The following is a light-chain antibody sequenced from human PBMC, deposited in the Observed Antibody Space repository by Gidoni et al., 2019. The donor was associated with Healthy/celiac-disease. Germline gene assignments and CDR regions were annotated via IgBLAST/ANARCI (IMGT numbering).Light chain of an antibody. V-gene: IGLV1-40*01. CDR2: GNS. CDR1: SSNIGAGYD. CDR3: QSYDSSLSGNWV. J-gene: IGLJ3*02. Sequence: QSVLTQPPSVSGAPGQRVPISCTGSSSNIGAGYDVHWYQHLPGTAPKLLIYGNSNRPSGVPDRFSGSKSGTSASLAITGLQAEDEADYYCQSYDSSLSGNWVFGGGTKLTVL.